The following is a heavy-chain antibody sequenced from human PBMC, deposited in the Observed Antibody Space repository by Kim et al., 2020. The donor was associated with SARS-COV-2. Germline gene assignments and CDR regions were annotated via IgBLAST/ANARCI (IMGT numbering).Heavy chain of an antibody. CDR3: ARKGGYYDFWSGYPLDDY. D-gene: IGHD3-3*01. V-gene: IGHV3-30-3*01. Sequence: GGSLRLSCAASGFTFSSYAMHWVRQAPGKGLEWVAVISYDGSNKYYADSVKGRFTISRDNSKNTLYLQMNSLRAEDTAVYYCARKGGYYDFWSGYPLDDYWGQGTLVTVSS. J-gene: IGHJ4*02. CDR2: ISYDGSNK. CDR1: GFTFSSYA.